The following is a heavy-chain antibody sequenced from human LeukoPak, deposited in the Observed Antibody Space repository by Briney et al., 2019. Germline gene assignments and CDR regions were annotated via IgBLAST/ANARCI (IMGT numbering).Heavy chain of an antibody. CDR2: TYYRSKWYN. D-gene: IGHD6-13*01. CDR1: GDSVSSNSAA. CDR3: ARGKGAGTKGYYYYMDV. J-gene: IGHJ6*03. V-gene: IGHV6-1*01. Sequence: SQTLSLTCAISGDSVSSNSAAWNWIRQSPSRGLEWLGRTYYRSKWYNDYAVSVKSRITINPDTSKNQFSLQLNSVTPEDTAVYYCARGKGAGTKGYYYYMDVWGKGTTVTVSS.